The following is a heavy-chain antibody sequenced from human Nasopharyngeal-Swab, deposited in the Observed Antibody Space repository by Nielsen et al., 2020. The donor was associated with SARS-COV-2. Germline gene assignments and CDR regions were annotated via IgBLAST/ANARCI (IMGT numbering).Heavy chain of an antibody. D-gene: IGHD5-24*01. J-gene: IGHJ4*02. CDR2: IMPILEIA. V-gene: IGHV1-69*04. CDR3: ARDNQGDGYPFDS. Sequence: SVKVSCKASGGILSRYSIIWVRQAPGQGLEWMGRIMPILEIAHYAEKFQGRVTITADKSTSTVSMELSGLKSEDTAVYFCARDNQGDGYPFDSWGQGTLVTVSS. CDR1: GGILSRYS.